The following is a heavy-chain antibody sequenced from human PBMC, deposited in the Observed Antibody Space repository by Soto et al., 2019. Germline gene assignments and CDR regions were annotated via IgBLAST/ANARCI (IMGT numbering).Heavy chain of an antibody. CDR3: AREANAFDI. CDR2: ISYDGSNK. J-gene: IGHJ3*02. Sequence: GGSLRLSCAASGFTFSSYAMHWVRQAPGKGLEWVAVISYDGSNKYYADSVKGRFTISRDNSKNTLYLQMNSLRAEDTAVYYCAREANAFDIWGQGTMVTVSS. CDR1: GFTFSSYA. V-gene: IGHV3-30-3*01.